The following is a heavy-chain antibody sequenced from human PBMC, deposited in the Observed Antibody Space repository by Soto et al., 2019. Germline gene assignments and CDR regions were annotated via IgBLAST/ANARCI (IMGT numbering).Heavy chain of an antibody. CDR3: ARSIPNYDIYKSYYGMDV. V-gene: IGHV3-53*05. Sequence: GGSLTLSCAASGFSVSTKYMSWVRQAPGKGLEWLSLIQSGGSTYYADSVKGRFTISRDNSENTLFLQMTNMDPVDTATYYCARSIPNYDIYKSYYGMDVWGQGTTVTVSS. CDR1: GFSVSTKY. J-gene: IGHJ6*02. D-gene: IGHD3-9*01. CDR2: IQSGGST.